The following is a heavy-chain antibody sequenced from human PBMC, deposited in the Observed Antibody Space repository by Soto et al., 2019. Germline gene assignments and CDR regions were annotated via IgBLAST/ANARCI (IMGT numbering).Heavy chain of an antibody. CDR3: ARQFHYDSSGYYYAY. CDR2: IIPIFGTA. CDR1: GGTFSRNT. D-gene: IGHD3-22*01. Sequence: SVKVSCKASGGTFSRNTISWVRQAPGQGLEWMGGIIPIFGTANYAQKFQGRVTITADESTSTAYMELSRLRSEDTAVYHCARQFHYDSSGYYYAYWGQGTLVTV. J-gene: IGHJ4*02. V-gene: IGHV1-69*13.